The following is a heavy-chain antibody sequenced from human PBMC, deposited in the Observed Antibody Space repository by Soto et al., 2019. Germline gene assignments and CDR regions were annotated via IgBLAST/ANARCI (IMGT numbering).Heavy chain of an antibody. CDR1: GFTFSSYA. CDR2: IGIGSSTT. V-gene: IGHV3-48*01. J-gene: IGHJ3*01. CDR3: ARDQLYYNDISGRPLNAFDV. D-gene: IGHD3-22*01. Sequence: GGSLGLACAASGFTFSSYAMSWVRQAPGKGLEWVSYIGIGSSTTYYADSVRGRFTISRDNAKNSLYLQMNSLRAEDTAVYYCARDQLYYNDISGRPLNAFDVWGQGTMVTVSS.